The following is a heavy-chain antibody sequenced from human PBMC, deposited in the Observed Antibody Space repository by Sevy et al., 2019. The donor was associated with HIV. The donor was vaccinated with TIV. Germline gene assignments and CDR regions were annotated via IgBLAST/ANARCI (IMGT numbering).Heavy chain of an antibody. CDR1: GFTFSSYD. Sequence: GGSLRLSCAASGFTFSSYDMHWVRQAPGKGLEGMAVISYDGSTKYYADTVKGGFTISRDNSKNAVYLQMNSLRAEDTDVSYCAGDYYYSSGYHFDYWGQGTLVTVSS. CDR2: ISYDGSTK. J-gene: IGHJ4*02. CDR3: AGDYYYSSGYHFDY. V-gene: IGHV3-30-3*01. D-gene: IGHD3-22*01.